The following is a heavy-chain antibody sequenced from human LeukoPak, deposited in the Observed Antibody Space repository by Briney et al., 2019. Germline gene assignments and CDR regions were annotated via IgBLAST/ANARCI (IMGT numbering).Heavy chain of an antibody. CDR1: GYTFTGYY. CDR2: INPSSGDT. V-gene: IGHV1-2*02. CDR3: TRGTGSSWFDP. D-gene: IGHD3-10*01. J-gene: IGHJ5*02. Sequence: VASVKVSCKASGYTFTGYYMHWVRQAPGQGLEWMGRINPSSGDTYYAQNFQGRVTMTRDTSINTAYMELSRLTSDDTAVYYCTRGTGSSWFDPWGQGTLVTVSS.